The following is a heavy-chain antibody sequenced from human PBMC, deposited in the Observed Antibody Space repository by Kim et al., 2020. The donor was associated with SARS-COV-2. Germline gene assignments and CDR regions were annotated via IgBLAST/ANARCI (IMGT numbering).Heavy chain of an antibody. Sequence: YADSVKGRFTSSRDNSRNTVYLQMNSLRVEDTAVYYCARIAGAYSNWFDPWGQGTLVTVSS. D-gene: IGHD3-10*01. J-gene: IGHJ5*02. V-gene: IGHV3-23*01. CDR3: ARIAGAYSNWFDP.